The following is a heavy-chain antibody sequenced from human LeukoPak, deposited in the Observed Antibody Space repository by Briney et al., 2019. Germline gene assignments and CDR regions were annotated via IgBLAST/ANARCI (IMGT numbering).Heavy chain of an antibody. CDR1: GGSISSRSYY. J-gene: IGHJ3*02. V-gene: IGHV4-39*01. Sequence: PSETLSLTCTVSGGSISSRSYYWGWIRQPPGKGLEWIGTIYYSGSTYYNPSLKSRVTISVDTSNDQFSLKLDSVTAADTAVYYCATYCSSTSCPHRRAFDIWGQGTMVTVSS. CDR3: ATYCSSTSCPHRRAFDI. D-gene: IGHD2-2*01. CDR2: IYYSGST.